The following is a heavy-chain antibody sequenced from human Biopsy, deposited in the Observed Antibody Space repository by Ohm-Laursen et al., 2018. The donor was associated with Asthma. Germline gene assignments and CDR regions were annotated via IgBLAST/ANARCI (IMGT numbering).Heavy chain of an antibody. V-gene: IGHV3-30*03. CDR1: GFAFRSYS. Sequence: SLRLSCAASGFAFRSYSMNWVRQAPGKGLEWVALISFDGRYEYYADSVKGRFTISRDNPMKRLYLQMSSLTAEDTAVYYCASRGGDFWSGYYMDYWGQGTLVTVSS. CDR3: ASRGGDFWSGYYMDY. J-gene: IGHJ4*02. CDR2: ISFDGRYE. D-gene: IGHD3-3*01.